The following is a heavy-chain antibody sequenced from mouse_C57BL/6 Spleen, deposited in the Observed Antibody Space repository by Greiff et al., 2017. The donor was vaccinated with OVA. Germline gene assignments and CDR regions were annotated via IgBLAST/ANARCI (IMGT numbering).Heavy chain of an antibody. CDR2: INPNNGGT. CDR3: ANLSPWFAY. V-gene: IGHV1-26*01. Sequence: EVQLQQSGPELVKPGASVKISCKASGYTFTDYYMNWVKQSHGKSLEWIGDINPNNGGTSYNQKFKGKATLTVDKSSSTAYMELRSLTSEDSAVYYCANLSPWFAYWGQGTLVTVSA. CDR1: GYTFTDYY. D-gene: IGHD1-1*01. J-gene: IGHJ3*01.